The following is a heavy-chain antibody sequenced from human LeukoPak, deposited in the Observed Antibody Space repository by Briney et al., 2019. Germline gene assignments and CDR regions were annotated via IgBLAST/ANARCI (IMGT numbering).Heavy chain of an antibody. Sequence: ASVKVSCKASGYTFTSYGISWVRQAPGQGLEWMGWISAYNGNTNYAQKLQGRVTMTTDTSTSTAYMELSSLRSEDTAVYYCAADSRYSSGWYGVLTDYWGQGTLVTVSS. J-gene: IGHJ4*02. V-gene: IGHV1-18*01. CDR1: GYTFTSYG. CDR2: ISAYNGNT. D-gene: IGHD6-19*01. CDR3: AADSRYSSGWYGVLTDY.